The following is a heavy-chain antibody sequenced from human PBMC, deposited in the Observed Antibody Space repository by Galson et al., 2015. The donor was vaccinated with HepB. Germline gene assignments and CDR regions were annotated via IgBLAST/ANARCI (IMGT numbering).Heavy chain of an antibody. J-gene: IGHJ5*02. Sequence: SETLSLTCTVSGGSISSSYWSWIRQPPGKGLEWIGYIYYSGSTNYNPSLKSRVTISVDTSKNQFSLKLSSVTAADTAVYYCARGSGYYWDWFDPWGQGTLVTVSS. CDR3: ARGSGYYWDWFDP. V-gene: IGHV4-59*01. CDR2: IYYSGST. CDR1: GGSISSSY. D-gene: IGHD3-22*01.